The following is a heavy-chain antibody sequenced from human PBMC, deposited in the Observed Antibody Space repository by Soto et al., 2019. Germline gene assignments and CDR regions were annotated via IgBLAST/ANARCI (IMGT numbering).Heavy chain of an antibody. D-gene: IGHD3-3*01. CDR3: ARLYTYYDFWSAADY. CDR1: GGSISSGDYY. Sequence: PSETLSLTCTVSGGSISSGDYYWKWIRQPPGKGLEWIGYIYYSGCTNYNPSLKSRVTISVDTSKNQFSLKLSSVTAADTAVYYCARLYTYYDFWSAADYWGQGTLVTVSS. CDR2: IYYSGCT. V-gene: IGHV4-61*08. J-gene: IGHJ4*02.